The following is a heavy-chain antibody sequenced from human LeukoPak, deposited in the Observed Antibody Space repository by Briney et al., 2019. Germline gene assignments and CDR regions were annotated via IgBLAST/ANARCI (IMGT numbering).Heavy chain of an antibody. J-gene: IGHJ5*02. Sequence: GGSLRLFCVGSGFTFSSTWMSWVRQAPGKGLEWVARIKEDGSEKYYVDSVKGRFTISRDNAKNSLYLEMNSLRPEDTAVYYCARGGSRYLAHWGQGTLVTVSS. CDR2: IKEDGSEK. CDR3: ARGGSRYLAH. CDR1: GFTFSSTW. V-gene: IGHV3-7*04. D-gene: IGHD3-16*02.